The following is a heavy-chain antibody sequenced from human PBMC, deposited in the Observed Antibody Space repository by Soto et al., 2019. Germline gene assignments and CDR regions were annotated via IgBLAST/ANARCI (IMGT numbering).Heavy chain of an antibody. CDR3: ARGYSSGWLNWFDP. CDR1: GFTFSDYY. D-gene: IGHD6-19*01. V-gene: IGHV3-11*01. Sequence: GGSLRLSCAASGFTFSDYYMSWIRRAPGKGLEWVSYISSSGSTIYYADSVKGRFTISRDNAKNSLYLQMNSLRAEDTAVYYCARGYSSGWLNWFDPWGQGTLVTVSS. J-gene: IGHJ5*02. CDR2: ISSSGSTI.